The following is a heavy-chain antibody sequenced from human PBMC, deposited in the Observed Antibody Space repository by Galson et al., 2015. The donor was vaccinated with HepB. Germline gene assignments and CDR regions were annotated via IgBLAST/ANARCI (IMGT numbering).Heavy chain of an antibody. J-gene: IGHJ5*01. CDR1: GFAFASHA. Sequence: SLRLSCAASGFAFASHAMNWVRQAPGRGLEWISGITGKGDSAFYADSVKGRFTVSKDNSNNMLYLQMNSLRAEDAGLYFCAKGYGLFDSWGQGILVTVSS. CDR2: ITGKGDSA. V-gene: IGHV3-23*01. D-gene: IGHD5-18*01. CDR3: AKGYGLFDS.